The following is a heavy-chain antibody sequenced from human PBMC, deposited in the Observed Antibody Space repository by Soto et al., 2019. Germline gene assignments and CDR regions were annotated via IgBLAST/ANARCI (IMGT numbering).Heavy chain of an antibody. J-gene: IGHJ6*02. D-gene: IGHD3-10*01. CDR2: ISYDGSNK. Sequence: PGGSLRLSCAASGFTFSSYAMSWVRQAPGKGLEWVAVISYDGSNKYYADSVKGRFTISRDNSKNTLYLQMNSLRAEDTAVYYCAKVSHKLHYYYYGMDVWGQGTTVTVSS. CDR3: AKVSHKLHYYYYGMDV. CDR1: GFTFSSYA. V-gene: IGHV3-30*18.